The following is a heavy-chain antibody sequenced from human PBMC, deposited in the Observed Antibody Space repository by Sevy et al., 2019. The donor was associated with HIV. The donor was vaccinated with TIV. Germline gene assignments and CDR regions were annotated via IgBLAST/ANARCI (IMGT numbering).Heavy chain of an antibody. CDR2: ISYDGSNK. CDR1: GFTFSDYG. CDR3: AKVRCRFCSGGSSYYFDN. J-gene: IGHJ4*02. Sequence: GGSLRLSCAASGFTFSDYGMNWFRQAPGRGLEWLAVISYDGSNKYYSDSVKGRFTISRDNSKDTLFLQMNSLRAEDTAVYYCAKVRCRFCSGGSSYYFDNWGQGTLVTVSS. D-gene: IGHD2-15*01. V-gene: IGHV3-30*18.